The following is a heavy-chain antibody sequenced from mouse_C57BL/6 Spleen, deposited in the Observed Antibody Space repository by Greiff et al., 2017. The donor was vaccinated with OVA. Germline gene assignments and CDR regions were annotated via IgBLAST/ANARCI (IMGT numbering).Heavy chain of an antibody. CDR1: GFSLTSYG. CDR2: IWSGGST. V-gene: IGHV2-2*01. Sequence: QVQLKQSGPGLVQPSQSLSITCTVSGFSLTSYGVHWVRQSPGKGLEWLGVIWSGGSTDYNAAFISRLSISKDNSKSQVFFKMNSLQADDTAIYYCARSLPFAYWGQGTLVTVSA. D-gene: IGHD2-1*01. CDR3: ARSLPFAY. J-gene: IGHJ3*01.